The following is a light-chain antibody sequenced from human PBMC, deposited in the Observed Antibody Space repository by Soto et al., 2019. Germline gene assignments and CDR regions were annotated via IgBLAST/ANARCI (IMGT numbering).Light chain of an antibody. V-gene: IGLV1-44*01. CDR2: TDN. CDR1: SSNIGINT. CDR3: GAWDESRNGYV. J-gene: IGLJ1*01. Sequence: QSVLTQPPSASGTPGQRVTISCFGGSSNIGINTVNWYQQLPGTAPKVLIYTDNERPSGVPDRFSGSKSGTSASLAINGLQSGDEADYCCGAWDESRNGYVFGTGTKLTV.